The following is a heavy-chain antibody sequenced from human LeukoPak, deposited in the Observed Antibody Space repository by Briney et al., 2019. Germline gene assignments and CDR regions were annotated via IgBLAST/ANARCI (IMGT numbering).Heavy chain of an antibody. V-gene: IGHV4-59*01. J-gene: IGHJ3*02. CDR1: GGSISSYY. Sequence: TPSETLSLTCTVSGGSISSYYWSWFRQPPGKGLEWIGYIYNSGSTNYNPSLKSRVTISVDTSKNQFSLKLRSVTAADTAVYFCAQAGGFGEYGAFDIWGQGTMVTVSS. CDR2: IYNSGST. CDR3: AQAGGFGEYGAFDI. D-gene: IGHD3-10*01.